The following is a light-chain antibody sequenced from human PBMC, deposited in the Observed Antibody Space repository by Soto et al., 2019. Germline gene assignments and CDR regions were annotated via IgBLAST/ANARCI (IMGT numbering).Light chain of an antibody. CDR2: GAS. CDR3: QQYHNWPPVT. V-gene: IGKV3-15*01. Sequence: EVLMTQSPATLSVSPGERATHSCRASQSVSTNLAWYQLKPGQAPRLLIYGASSRATDIPARFSGSGSGTEFTLTISSLQSEDFAVYFCQQYHNWPPVTFGQGTKVEI. J-gene: IGKJ1*01. CDR1: QSVSTN.